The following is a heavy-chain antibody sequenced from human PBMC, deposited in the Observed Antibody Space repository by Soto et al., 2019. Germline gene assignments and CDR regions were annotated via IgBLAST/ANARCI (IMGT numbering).Heavy chain of an antibody. D-gene: IGHD2-21*01. J-gene: IGHJ5*02. V-gene: IGHV3-7*04. CDR1: GFTFSDYW. Sequence: EVHLVESGGDLVQPGGSLRLSCVASGFTFSDYWMTWVRQTPGKGLEGVANMNPDGSEQYYLDSVKGRFTISRDNAKNSLYLQMNSLRGEDPAVYYCTRDLNHDCGPWGQGTQVIVSS. CDR2: MNPDGSEQ. CDR3: TRDLNHDCGP.